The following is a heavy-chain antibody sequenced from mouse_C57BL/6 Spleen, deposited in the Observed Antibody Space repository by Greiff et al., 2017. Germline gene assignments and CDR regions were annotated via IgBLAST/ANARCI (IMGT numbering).Heavy chain of an antibody. Sequence: VQLQQPGAELVRPGSSVKLSCKASGYTFTSYWMDWVKQRPGQGLEWIGNIYPSDSETHYNQKFKDKATLTVDKSSSTAYMQLSSLTSEDSAVYYCARWEVTGGDYWGQGTTLTVSS. CDR1: GYTFTSYW. CDR2: IYPSDSET. CDR3: ARWEVTGGDY. J-gene: IGHJ2*01. V-gene: IGHV1-61*01. D-gene: IGHD4-1*01.